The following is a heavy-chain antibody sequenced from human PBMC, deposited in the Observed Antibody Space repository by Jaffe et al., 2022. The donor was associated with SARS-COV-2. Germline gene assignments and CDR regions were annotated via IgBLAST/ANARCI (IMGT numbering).Heavy chain of an antibody. Sequence: EVQLVESGGGLVQPGRSLRLSCAASGFTFDDYAMHWVRQAPGKGLEWVSGISWNSGSIGYADSVKGRFTISRDNAKNSLYLQMNSLRAEDTALYYCAKVYRGAYCGGDCSSDAFDIWGQGTMVTVSS. D-gene: IGHD2-21*02. J-gene: IGHJ3*02. CDR3: AKVYRGAYCGGDCSSDAFDI. CDR1: GFTFDDYA. V-gene: IGHV3-9*01. CDR2: ISWNSGSI.